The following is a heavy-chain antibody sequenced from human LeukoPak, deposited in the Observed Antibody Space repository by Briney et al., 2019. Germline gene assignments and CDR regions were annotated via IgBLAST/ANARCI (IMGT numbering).Heavy chain of an antibody. CDR3: ARDPGDAFDI. V-gene: IGHV4-59*01. J-gene: IGHJ3*02. Sequence: SETLSLTCTVSGGSISSYYWSWIRQPPGKGLEWIGYIYYSGSTNYNPSLKSRVTISVDTSKNQFSLKLSSVTAADTAAYYCARDPGDAFDIWGQGTMVTVSS. CDR2: IYYSGST. CDR1: GGSISSYY.